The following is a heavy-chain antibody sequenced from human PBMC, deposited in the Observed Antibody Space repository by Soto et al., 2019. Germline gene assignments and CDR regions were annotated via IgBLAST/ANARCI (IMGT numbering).Heavy chain of an antibody. Sequence: SXTLSLTCAVYGGSFSGYYWSWIRQPPVKGLEWIGEINHSGSTNYNPSLKSRVTISVDTSKNQFSLKLSSVTAADTAVYYCARGRGMELWGQGTLVTVSS. CDR1: GGSFSGYY. V-gene: IGHV4-34*01. CDR2: INHSGST. J-gene: IGHJ4*02. CDR3: ARGRGMEL. D-gene: IGHD1-7*01.